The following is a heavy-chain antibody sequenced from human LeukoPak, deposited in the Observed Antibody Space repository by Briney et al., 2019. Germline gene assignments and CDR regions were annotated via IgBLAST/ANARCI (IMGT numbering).Heavy chain of an antibody. V-gene: IGHV3-20*04. D-gene: IGHD6-19*01. CDR3: ATASRSGPKAY. CDR2: INWNAGST. CDR1: GFTFGDFG. Sequence: GGSLRLPCAASGFTFGDFGMSWVRQAPGKGLEWVSGINWNAGSTGYADSVKGRFTISRDNAKNSLYLQMNSLRAEDTAVYYCATASRSGPKAYWGQGTLVTVSS. J-gene: IGHJ4*02.